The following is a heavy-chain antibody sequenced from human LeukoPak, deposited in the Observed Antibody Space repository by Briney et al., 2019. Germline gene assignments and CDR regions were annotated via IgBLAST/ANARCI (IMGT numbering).Heavy chain of an antibody. V-gene: IGHV4-4*07. D-gene: IGHD3-22*01. CDR2: IYTSGST. J-gene: IGHJ3*02. Sequence: SETLSLTCTVSGGSISSYFWSWIRQPAGKGLEWIGRIYTSGSTNYNPSLKSRVTISVDTSKNQFSLKLSSVTAADTAVYYCARGGYYYDSSCYFPLFDIWGQGTMVTVSS. CDR3: ARGGYYYDSSCYFPLFDI. CDR1: GGSISSYF.